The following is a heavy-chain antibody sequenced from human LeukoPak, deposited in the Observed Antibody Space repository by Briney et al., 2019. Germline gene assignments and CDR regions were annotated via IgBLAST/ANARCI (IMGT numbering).Heavy chain of an antibody. Sequence: GGSLRLSCAASGFTFSSYAMSWVRQAPWNGLKWVAAISGSGATTFYADSVKGRFTISRDNSKNTVYLQMNSLRAEDTAVYSCARGGRDTSGYVDWGQGTLVTVSS. V-gene: IGHV3-23*01. CDR3: ARGGRDTSGYVD. CDR1: GFTFSSYA. J-gene: IGHJ4*02. D-gene: IGHD3-22*01. CDR2: ISGSGATT.